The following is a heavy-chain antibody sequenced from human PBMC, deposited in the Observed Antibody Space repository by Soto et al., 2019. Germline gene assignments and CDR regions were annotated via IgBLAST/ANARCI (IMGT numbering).Heavy chain of an antibody. CDR3: ARNLAYGGGYTLDY. CDR1: AFTFSDHF. CDR2: SRDKAHSYTT. Sequence: EVQLVESGGGLVQPGGSLRLSCEVSAFTFSDHFIDWVRQAPGKGLEWVGRSRDKAHSYTTEYAASVKGRFTISRDDSRNSQYLQMNSLKTEDTDVYYCARNLAYGGGYTLDYWGKGTLVTVSS. V-gene: IGHV3-72*01. D-gene: IGHD2-21*01. J-gene: IGHJ4*02.